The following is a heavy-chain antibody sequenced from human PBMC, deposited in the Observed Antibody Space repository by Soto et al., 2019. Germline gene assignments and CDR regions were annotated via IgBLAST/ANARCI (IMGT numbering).Heavy chain of an antibody. CDR3: AKDPNGDYVGAFVF. CDR2: ISGSGGKT. CDR1: GLTFSSYA. D-gene: IGHD4-17*01. V-gene: IGHV3-23*01. J-gene: IGHJ4*02. Sequence: EVQLLESGGGLVQPGGSLRLSCAASGLTFSSYALTWVRQAPGKGLEWGSSISGSGGKTKYADSVKGRFTISRDNSNNMLFRQMNSLRAEDTAVYYCAKDPNGDYVGAFVFLGQGTLVTVSS.